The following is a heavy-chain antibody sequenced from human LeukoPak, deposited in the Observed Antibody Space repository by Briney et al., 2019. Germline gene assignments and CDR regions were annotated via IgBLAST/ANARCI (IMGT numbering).Heavy chain of an antibody. V-gene: IGHV3-7*01. CDR3: AREGSDDSSGYYYFDY. J-gene: IGHJ4*02. CDR2: IKQDGSEK. Sequence: PGGSLRLSCAASGFTFSSYWMSWVRQAPGKGLEWVANIKQDGSEKYYVDSVKGRFTISRDNAKNSLYLQMNSLRAEDTAVYYCAREGSDDSSGYYYFDYWGQGTLVTVSS. CDR1: GFTFSSYW. D-gene: IGHD3-22*01.